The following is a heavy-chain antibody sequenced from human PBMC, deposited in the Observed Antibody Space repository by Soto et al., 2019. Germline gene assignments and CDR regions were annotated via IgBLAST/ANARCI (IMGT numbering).Heavy chain of an antibody. V-gene: IGHV3-9*01. CDR2: ISWNSGSI. D-gene: IGHD3-9*01. Sequence: GGSLRLSCAASGFTFDDYAMHWVRQAPGKGLEWVSGISWNSGSIGYADSVKGRFTISRDNAKNSLYLQMNSLRAEDTALYYCAKDIGRMYYDILTGHATHGGKAFDIWGQGTMVTVSS. J-gene: IGHJ3*02. CDR1: GFTFDDYA. CDR3: AKDIGRMYYDILTGHATHGGKAFDI.